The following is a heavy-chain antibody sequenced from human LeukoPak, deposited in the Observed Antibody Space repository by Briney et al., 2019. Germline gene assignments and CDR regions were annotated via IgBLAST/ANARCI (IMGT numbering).Heavy chain of an antibody. CDR1: GYTFTGYY. Sequence: ASVKVSCKASGYTFTGYYMHWVRQAPGQGVEWMGWINPNSGGTNYAQKFQGRVTMTRDTSISTAYMELSRLRSDDTAVYYCARLLGLPDAFDIWGQGTMVTVSS. J-gene: IGHJ3*02. CDR3: ARLLGLPDAFDI. D-gene: IGHD5-12*01. V-gene: IGHV1-2*02. CDR2: INPNSGGT.